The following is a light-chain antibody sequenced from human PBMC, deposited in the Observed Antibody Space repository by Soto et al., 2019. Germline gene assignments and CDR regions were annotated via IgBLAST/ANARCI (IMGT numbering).Light chain of an antibody. Sequence: DIQMTQSPSSVSASVGDRVTITCRASQGINSWLAWYQQKPGKATKLLIYAASSLQSGVPSRFSGSGSGPDFTLTISSLQPEDFATYYCQQANSLPYTFGQGTKLEIK. CDR2: AAS. V-gene: IGKV1-12*01. CDR3: QQANSLPYT. J-gene: IGKJ2*01. CDR1: QGINSW.